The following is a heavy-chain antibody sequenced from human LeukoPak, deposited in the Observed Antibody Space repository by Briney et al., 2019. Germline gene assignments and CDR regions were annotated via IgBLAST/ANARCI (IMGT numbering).Heavy chain of an antibody. CDR3: ARYPSLDYYDSSGSHAFDI. CDR2: IFSSGTT. CDR1: GDSISRSNSY. V-gene: IGHV4-61*02. Sequence: SETLSLTCSVSGDSISRSNSYWSWVRQPAGKGLEWIGRIFSSGTTNYCPSLKSRVTISVDTSKNQFSLKLSSVTAADTAVYYCARYPSLDYYDSSGSHAFDIWGQGTMVTVSS. J-gene: IGHJ3*02. D-gene: IGHD3-22*01.